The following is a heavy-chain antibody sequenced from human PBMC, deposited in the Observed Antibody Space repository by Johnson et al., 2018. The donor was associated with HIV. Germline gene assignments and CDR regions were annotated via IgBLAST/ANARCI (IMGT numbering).Heavy chain of an antibody. CDR3: ATGDGRGAFDI. CDR2: ISYDGSNK. V-gene: IGHV3-30*14. CDR1: GFSFSDSA. J-gene: IGHJ3*02. D-gene: IGHD7-27*01. Sequence: QVQLVESGGGVVQPGRSLRLSCAASGFSFSDSAMHWVRQAPGKGLEWVAGISYDGSNKYYADSVKGRFTISRDNSKNTLYLQMNSLRAEDTAVYYCATGDGRGAFDIWGQGTMVTVSS.